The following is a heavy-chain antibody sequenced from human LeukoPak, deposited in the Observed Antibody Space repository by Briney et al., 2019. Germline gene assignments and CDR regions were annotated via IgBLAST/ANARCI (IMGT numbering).Heavy chain of an antibody. CDR3: ASLDGVYGYDY. Sequence: GGSLRLSCAASGFTFTIFGLNWVRQAPGKGPEWVSYIDARSGITYYADSVQGRSTISRDNARESVFLQMDSLRVDDTAVYYCASLDGVYGYDYWGQGTLVTVSS. CDR1: GFTFTIFG. D-gene: IGHD5-18*01. CDR2: IDARSGIT. J-gene: IGHJ4*02. V-gene: IGHV3-48*01.